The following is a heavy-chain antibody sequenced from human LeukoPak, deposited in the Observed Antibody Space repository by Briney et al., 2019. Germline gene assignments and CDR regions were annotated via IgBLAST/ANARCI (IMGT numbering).Heavy chain of an antibody. Sequence: SETLSLTCTVSGGSISSSSYYWGWIRQPPGKGLEWIGSIYYSGSTNYNPSLKSRVTISVDTSRNQFSLKLSSVTAADTAVYYCARQVRSWYYFDYWGQGTLVTVSS. J-gene: IGHJ4*02. D-gene: IGHD6-13*01. CDR2: IYYSGST. CDR1: GGSISSSSYY. V-gene: IGHV4-39*01. CDR3: ARQVRSWYYFDY.